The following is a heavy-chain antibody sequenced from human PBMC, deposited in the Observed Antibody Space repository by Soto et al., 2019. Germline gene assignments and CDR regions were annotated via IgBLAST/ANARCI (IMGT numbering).Heavy chain of an antibody. CDR3: ARELVVVFDY. V-gene: IGHV3-33*01. Sequence: GGSLKLSFAACGVSFSSYGMHGARQAPGKGLEWVAVIWYDGSNKYYADSVKGRFTISRDNSKNTLYLQMNSLRAEDTAVYYCARELVVVFDYWGQGTLVTVSS. CDR1: GVSFSSYG. CDR2: IWYDGSNK. D-gene: IGHD3-22*01. J-gene: IGHJ4*02.